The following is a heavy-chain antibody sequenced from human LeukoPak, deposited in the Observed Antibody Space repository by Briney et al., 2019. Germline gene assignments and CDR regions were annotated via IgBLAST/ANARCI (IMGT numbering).Heavy chain of an antibody. CDR1: GYTFNTYS. CDR3: ANHLKPVYYYYYMDV. CDR2: LSFDGDEK. D-gene: IGHD1-14*01. J-gene: IGHJ6*03. V-gene: IGHV3-30-3*01. Sequence: GGSLRLSCVASGYTFNTYSMHWVRQAPGKGLEWVAVLSFDGDEKHYADSVKGRFTISRDNSKNTLYLQMNSLRAEDTAVYYCANHLKPVYYYYYMDVWGKRTTVTLSS.